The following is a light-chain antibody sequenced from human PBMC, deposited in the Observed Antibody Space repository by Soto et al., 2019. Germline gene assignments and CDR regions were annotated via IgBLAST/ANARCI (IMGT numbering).Light chain of an antibody. V-gene: IGLV2-11*01. CDR2: DVN. Sequence: QSALTQPRSESGSPGQSVTISCTGTSSDVGSYNYVSWYQQHPGKAPKLMIYDVNKRPSGVPDRFSGSKSGNTASLTISGLQAEDEADYYCCSYAGSYTFVFGTGTKLTVL. CDR3: CSYAGSYTFV. CDR1: SSDVGSYNY. J-gene: IGLJ1*01.